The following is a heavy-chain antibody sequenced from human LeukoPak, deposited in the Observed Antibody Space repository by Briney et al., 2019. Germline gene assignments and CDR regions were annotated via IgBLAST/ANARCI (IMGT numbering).Heavy chain of an antibody. J-gene: IGHJ3*02. CDR3: AREGSSRAIDAFDI. V-gene: IGHV1-3*01. CDR2: INAGNGNT. D-gene: IGHD6-13*01. Sequence: ASVKVSCKASGYTFTSYAMHWVRQAPGQRLEWMGWINAGNGNTKYSQKFQGRVTITRDTSASTAYMELSSLRSEDTAVYYCAREGSSRAIDAFDIWGQGTMVTVSS. CDR1: GYTFTSYA.